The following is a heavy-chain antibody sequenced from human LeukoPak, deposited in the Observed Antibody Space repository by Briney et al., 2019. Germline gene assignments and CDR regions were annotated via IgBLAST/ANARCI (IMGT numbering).Heavy chain of an antibody. V-gene: IGHV4-34*01. D-gene: IGHD3-22*01. J-gene: IGHJ4*02. CDR1: GGSLSFYY. Sequence: SETLSLTCGVSGGSLSFYYWSWIRQSPGKGLEWIAEISQNGDSNYNMSLKSRVTISLDKSKNQVSLKLNSVTAADTAVYYCASIRSDSSGLFDYWGQGTLVTVSS. CDR3: ASIRSDSSGLFDY. CDR2: ISQNGDS.